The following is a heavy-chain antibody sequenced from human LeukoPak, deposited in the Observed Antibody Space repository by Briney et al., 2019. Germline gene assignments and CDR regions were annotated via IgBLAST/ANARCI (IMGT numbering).Heavy chain of an antibody. J-gene: IGHJ6*02. D-gene: IGHD2-21*02. Sequence: GGSPRLSCAASGFTFSSYGMHWVRQAPGKGLEWVAVISYDGSNKYYADYVKGRFTISRDNSKNTLYLQMNSLRAEDTAVYYCAKEVVTTYYYYYGMDVWGQGTTVTVSS. CDR1: GFTFSSYG. CDR2: ISYDGSNK. CDR3: AKEVVTTYYYYYGMDV. V-gene: IGHV3-30*18.